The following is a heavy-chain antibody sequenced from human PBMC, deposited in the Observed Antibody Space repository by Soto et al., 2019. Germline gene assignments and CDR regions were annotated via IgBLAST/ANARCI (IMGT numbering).Heavy chain of an antibody. CDR2: IIPRLGTV. J-gene: IGHJ4*02. Sequence: SVKVSCKASGGTFSTYTISWVRQAPGQGLEWMGRIIPRLGTVNYAQRFQGRVTITADKSTSTASLELSSLRYEDTAVYYCARAGGRSGDYSFDFDYWGQGTPVTVSS. CDR1: GGTFSTYT. CDR3: ARAGGRSGDYSFDFDY. V-gene: IGHV1-69*08. D-gene: IGHD1-26*01.